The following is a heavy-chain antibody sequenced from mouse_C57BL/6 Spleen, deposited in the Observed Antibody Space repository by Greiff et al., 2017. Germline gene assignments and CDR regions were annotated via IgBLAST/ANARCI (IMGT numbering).Heavy chain of an antibody. V-gene: IGHV1-61*01. CDR1: GYTFTSYW. D-gene: IGHD2-5*01. CDR2: IYPSDSET. Sequence: VQLQQPGAELVRPGSSVKLSCKASGYTFTSYWMDWVKQRPGQGLEWIGNIYPSDSETHYNQKFKDKATLTVDKSSSTAYMQLSSLTSEDSAVYYCARLIYSNYGAYAMDYWGQGTSVTVSS. J-gene: IGHJ4*01. CDR3: ARLIYSNYGAYAMDY.